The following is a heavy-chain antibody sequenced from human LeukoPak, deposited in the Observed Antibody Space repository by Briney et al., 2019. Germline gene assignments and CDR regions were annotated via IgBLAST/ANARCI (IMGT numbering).Heavy chain of an antibody. D-gene: IGHD5-24*01. J-gene: IGHJ4*02. Sequence: SETLSLTCTVSGGSISSYYWSWIRQPPGKGLEWSGYIYYSGSTNYNPSLKSRVTISVDTSKNQFSLKLSSVTAADTAVYYCARHWSRDGYNPTLVYWGQGTLVTVSS. CDR3: ARHWSRDGYNPTLVY. CDR2: IYYSGST. CDR1: GGSISSYY. V-gene: IGHV4-59*08.